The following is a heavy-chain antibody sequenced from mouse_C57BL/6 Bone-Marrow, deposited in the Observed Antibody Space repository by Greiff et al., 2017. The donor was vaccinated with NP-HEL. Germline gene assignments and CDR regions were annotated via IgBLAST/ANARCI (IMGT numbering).Heavy chain of an antibody. CDR1: GFNIKDDY. CDR3: TTDDYWYFDV. Sequence: VQLQQSGAELVRPGASVKLSCTASGFNIKDDYMHWVKQSPEQGLEWIGWIDPENGDTEYASKFQGKATITADTSSNTAYLQLSSLTSEDTAVYYCTTDDYWYFDVWGTGTTVTVSS. CDR2: IDPENGDT. D-gene: IGHD2-3*01. J-gene: IGHJ1*03. V-gene: IGHV14-4*01.